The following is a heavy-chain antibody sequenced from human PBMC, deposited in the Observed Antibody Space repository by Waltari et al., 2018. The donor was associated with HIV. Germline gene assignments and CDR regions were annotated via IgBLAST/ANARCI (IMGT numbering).Heavy chain of an antibody. V-gene: IGHV3-30*02. Sequence: QVQLVESGGGVVQPGGSLRLSCAASGFAFSKYAMHWVRQAPGKGLEWVAFTRYDGGERYFVASVKGRFTISRDNSKSTLYLQIDSLTPEDSAVYYCAKVTLYDVFSISSDWYLDLWGRGTLVSVSS. CDR3: AKVTLYDVFSISSDWYLDL. CDR1: GFAFSKYA. J-gene: IGHJ2*01. D-gene: IGHD3-9*01. CDR2: TRYDGGER.